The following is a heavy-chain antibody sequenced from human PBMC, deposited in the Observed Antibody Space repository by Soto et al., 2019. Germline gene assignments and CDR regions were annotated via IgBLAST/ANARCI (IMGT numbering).Heavy chain of an antibody. CDR3: ARRTVNIRTFYSGLKTHCFDY. Sequence: SETLSLTCAVSGDSMSSSDYYWGWIRQTPGKGQEWIGSIYYSGSTYYNPSLQSRVAISVDTSKNQFSLKLKSVTAADTAIYYCARRTVNIRTFYSGLKTHCFDYWGQGAPVTVSS. V-gene: IGHV4-39*01. CDR2: IYYSGST. J-gene: IGHJ4*02. CDR1: GDSMSSSDYY. D-gene: IGHD6-19*01.